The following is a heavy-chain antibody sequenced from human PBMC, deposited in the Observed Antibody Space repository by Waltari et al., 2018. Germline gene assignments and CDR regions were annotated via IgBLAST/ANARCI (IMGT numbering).Heavy chain of an antibody. CDR2: VYHSGTT. V-gene: IGHV4-38-2*01. Sequence: QVQLRESGPGLVKSSETLTLTCDVSGDSISSGFYWAWIRQPPGKGPEWIGSVYHSGTTFYNPSFKSRVTMSVDTSKKHFSLSLTSVTAADTAVYYCARATCSHGGCSMYYFYYYMDVWGKGITVTVSS. D-gene: IGHD1-26*01. J-gene: IGHJ6*03. CDR1: GDSISSGFY. CDR3: ARATCSHGGCSMYYFYYYMDV.